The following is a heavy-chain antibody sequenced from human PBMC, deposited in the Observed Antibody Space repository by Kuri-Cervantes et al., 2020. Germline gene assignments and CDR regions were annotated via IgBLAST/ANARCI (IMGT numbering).Heavy chain of an antibody. Sequence: GESLKISCAASGFTFSSYSMNWVRQAPGKGLEWVSSISSSSSYIYYADSVKGRFTISRDNAKNTVYLQMNSLSDDDTAVYYCTRYCSSSSCPIEAAFDIWGQGTMVTVSS. V-gene: IGHV3-21*06. CDR3: TRYCSSSSCPIEAAFDI. CDR1: GFTFSSYS. J-gene: IGHJ3*02. D-gene: IGHD2-2*01. CDR2: ISSSSSYI.